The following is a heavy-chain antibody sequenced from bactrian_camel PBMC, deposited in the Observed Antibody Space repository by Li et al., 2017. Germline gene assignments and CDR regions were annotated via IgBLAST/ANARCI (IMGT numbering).Heavy chain of an antibody. D-gene: IGHD5*01. CDR2: IDSGGGS. J-gene: IGHJ6*01. CDR3: VKDDWGWSFGS. V-gene: IGHV3S1*01. Sequence: QVQLVESGGGLAQPGGSLRLSCAASGFIFSTTSMFWVRQAPGKGLEYVTAIDSGGGSYYPDSVKGRFTISRDNAKNSVYLQMNSLKPEDTAVYYCVKDDWGWSFGSWGQGTQVTVS. CDR1: GFIFSTTS.